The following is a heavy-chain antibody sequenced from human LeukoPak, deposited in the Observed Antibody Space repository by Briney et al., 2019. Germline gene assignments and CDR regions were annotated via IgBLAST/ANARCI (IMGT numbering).Heavy chain of an antibody. CDR3: ARVYSYGSALFDY. J-gene: IGHJ4*02. D-gene: IGHD5-18*01. V-gene: IGHV4-34*01. Sequence: PSGTLSLTCAVYGGSFSGYYWSWIRQPPGKGLEWIGEINHSGSTNYNPSLKSRVTISVDTSKNQFSLKLSSVTAADTAVYYCARVYSYGSALFDYWGQGTLVTVSS. CDR2: INHSGST. CDR1: GGSFSGYY.